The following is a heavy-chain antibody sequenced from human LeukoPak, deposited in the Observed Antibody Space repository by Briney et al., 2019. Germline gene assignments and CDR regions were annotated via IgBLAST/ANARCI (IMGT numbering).Heavy chain of an antibody. V-gene: IGHV1-8*03. CDR2: MNPNSGNT. CDR1: GYTFTSYD. J-gene: IGHJ6*03. Sequence: ASVKVSCKASGYTFTSYDINWVRQATGQGLEWMGWMNPNSGNTGYAQKFQGRVTITRNTSMSTAYMELSSLRSEDTAVYYCARDGSPRHYYYYMDVWGKGTTVTVSS. CDR3: ARDGSPRHYYYYMDV. D-gene: IGHD6-13*01.